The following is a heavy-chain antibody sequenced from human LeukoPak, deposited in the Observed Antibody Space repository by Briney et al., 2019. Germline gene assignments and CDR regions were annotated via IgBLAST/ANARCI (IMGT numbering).Heavy chain of an antibody. Sequence: PSETLSLTCTVAGGSISSNSYYWGWIRQPPGTGLEWIGSIYYSGSTYYNPSLKSRVTISVDTSKNQFSLKLSSVTAADTAVYYCARRPDYVWGSYHKTFDYWGQGTLVTVSS. J-gene: IGHJ4*02. CDR3: ARRPDYVWGSYHKTFDY. CDR1: GGSISSNSYY. V-gene: IGHV4-39*01. D-gene: IGHD3-16*01. CDR2: IYYSGST.